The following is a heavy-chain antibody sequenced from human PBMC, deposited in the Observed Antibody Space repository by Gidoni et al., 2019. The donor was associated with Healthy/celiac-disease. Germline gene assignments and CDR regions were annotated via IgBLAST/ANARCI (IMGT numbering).Heavy chain of an antibody. CDR3: ARGGEESSGYYKGRYFDY. J-gene: IGHJ4*02. V-gene: IGHV3-33*01. CDR1: GFTVSSYG. D-gene: IGHD3-22*01. CDR2: IWYDGSNK. Sequence: QVQLVESGGGVVQPGRSLRLSCAASGFTVSSYGMHWVRQAPGKGLEWVAVIWYDGSNKYYADSVKGRFTISRDNSKNTLYLQMNSLRAEDTAVYYCARGGEESSGYYKGRYFDYWGQGTLVTVSS.